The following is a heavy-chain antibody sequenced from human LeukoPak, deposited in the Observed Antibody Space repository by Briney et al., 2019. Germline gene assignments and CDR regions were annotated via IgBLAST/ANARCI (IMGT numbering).Heavy chain of an antibody. Sequence: GASVKVSCKASGYTFTGYYMHWVRQAPGQGLEWMGWINPNSGGTNYAQKFQGRVTMTRDTSISTAYMELSRRRSDDTAVYYCARESEDSASFDYWGQGTLVTVSS. CDR2: INPNSGGT. D-gene: IGHD2-15*01. J-gene: IGHJ4*02. CDR1: GYTFTGYY. V-gene: IGHV1-2*02. CDR3: ARESEDSASFDY.